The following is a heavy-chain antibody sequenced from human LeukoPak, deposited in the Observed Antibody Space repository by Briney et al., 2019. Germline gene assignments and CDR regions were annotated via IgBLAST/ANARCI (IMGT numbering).Heavy chain of an antibody. Sequence: SETLSLTCAVYGGSFSGYYWSWIRQPPGKGLEWIGSIYYSGSTYYNPSLKSRVTISVDTSKNQFSLKLSSVTAADTAVYYCARLEMATTDDAFDIWGQGTMVTVSS. J-gene: IGHJ3*02. D-gene: IGHD5-24*01. CDR3: ARLEMATTDDAFDI. CDR1: GGSFSGYY. CDR2: IYYSGST. V-gene: IGHV4-34*01.